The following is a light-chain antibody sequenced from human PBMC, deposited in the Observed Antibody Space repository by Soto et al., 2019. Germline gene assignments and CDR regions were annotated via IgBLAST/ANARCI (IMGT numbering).Light chain of an antibody. V-gene: IGLV1-44*01. CDR3: AAWDDSLNGVV. CDR1: TSNIGSNT. Sequence: QSVLTQPPSASETPGQRVTISCSGSTSNIGSNTVNWYQQLPGTAPKLLIYNNNQRPSGVRDRFSGSKSGTSASLAISGLQYEDEADYYCAAWDDSLNGVVFGGGTKLTVL. J-gene: IGLJ2*01. CDR2: NNN.